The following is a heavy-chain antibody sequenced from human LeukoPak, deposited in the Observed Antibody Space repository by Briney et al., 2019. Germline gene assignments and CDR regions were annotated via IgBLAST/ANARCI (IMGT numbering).Heavy chain of an antibody. J-gene: IGHJ4*02. V-gene: IGHV3-7*01. CDR2: IKRDGSVK. Sequence: PGGSLRLSCAASGFTFTTYWMAWVRQAPGKGLEWVANIKRDGSVKYYVDSVKDRFTISRDNAKNSLYLQMNSLRAEDTAVYYCARINSYAHYWGQGTLVTVSS. CDR3: ARINSYAHY. CDR1: GFTFTTYW. D-gene: IGHD5-18*01.